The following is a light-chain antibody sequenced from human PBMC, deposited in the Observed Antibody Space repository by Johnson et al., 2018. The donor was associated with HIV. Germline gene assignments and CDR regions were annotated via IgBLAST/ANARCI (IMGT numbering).Light chain of an antibody. CDR2: ENN. Sequence: QSVLTQPPSVSAAPGQKVTISCSGSSSNIGNNYVSWYQQLPGTAPKLLIYENNKRPSGLPDRFSGSKSGTSATLGITGLQTGDEADYYCGTWDSRLRALYVFGTGTKVTVL. CDR3: GTWDSRLRALYV. J-gene: IGLJ1*01. V-gene: IGLV1-51*02. CDR1: SSNIGNNY.